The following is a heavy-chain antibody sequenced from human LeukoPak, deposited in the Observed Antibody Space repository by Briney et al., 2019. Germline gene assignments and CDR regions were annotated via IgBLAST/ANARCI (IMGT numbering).Heavy chain of an antibody. Sequence: PSETLSLTCTVSGGSVSSGSYYWSWIRQPTGKGLEWIGYIYYSGSTNYNPSLKSRVTISVDTSKNQFSLKLSSVTAADTAVYYCARDEGGDTMVRGVNYYYYYGMVVWGKGTTVTVSS. CDR2: IYYSGST. CDR3: ARDEGGDTMVRGVNYYYYYGMVV. D-gene: IGHD3-10*01. V-gene: IGHV4-61*01. CDR1: GGSVSSGSYY. J-gene: IGHJ6*04.